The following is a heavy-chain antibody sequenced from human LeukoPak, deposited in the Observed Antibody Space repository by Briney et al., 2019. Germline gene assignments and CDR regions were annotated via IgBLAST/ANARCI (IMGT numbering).Heavy chain of an antibody. V-gene: IGHV3-23*01. CDR2: ISGSGGST. J-gene: IGHJ4*02. CDR1: GFTFSSYA. CDR3: ARPGKEYSGSYGIDY. Sequence: GGSLRLSCAASGFTFSSYAMSWVRQAPGKGLEWVSAISGSGGSTYYADSVKGRFTISRDNSKNTLYLQMNSLRAEDTAVYYCARPGKEYSGSYGIDYWGQGTLVTVSS. D-gene: IGHD1-26*01.